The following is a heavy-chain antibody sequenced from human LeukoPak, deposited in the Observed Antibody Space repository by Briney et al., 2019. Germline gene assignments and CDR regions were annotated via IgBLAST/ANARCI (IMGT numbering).Heavy chain of an antibody. V-gene: IGHV4-61*01. CDR1: NGSVNSANHY. D-gene: IGHD2-2*01. CDR2: IYYSGNT. Sequence: SETLSLTCTASNGSVNSANHYWSWIRQPPGKGLEWIGYIYYSGNTNYNPSLKSRVTMSVDTSKNQFSLKLNSVTAADTAVYYCARGHGVPAALEYFQDWGQGTVVTVSS. J-gene: IGHJ1*01. CDR3: ARGHGVPAALEYFQD.